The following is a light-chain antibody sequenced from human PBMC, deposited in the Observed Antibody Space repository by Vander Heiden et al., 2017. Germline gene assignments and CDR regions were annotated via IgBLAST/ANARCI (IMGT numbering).Light chain of an antibody. CDR2: EVS. Sequence: QSALTHPASASASPGQSITISCTGTRRGVGGYHYVSLYQPHPANAPKLMIYEVSNRPSGVSNRFSGSKSGNTASLTISGLQAEDEADYYCSSYTSSSTYVFGTGTKVTVL. J-gene: IGLJ1*01. CDR1: RRGVGGYHY. CDR3: SSYTSSSTYV. V-gene: IGLV2-14*01.